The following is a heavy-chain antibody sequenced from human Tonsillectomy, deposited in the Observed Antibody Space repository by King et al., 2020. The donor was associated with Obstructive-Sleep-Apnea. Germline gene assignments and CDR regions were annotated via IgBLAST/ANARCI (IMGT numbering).Heavy chain of an antibody. Sequence: QLQESGPGLVKPSKTLSLTCTVSGGSISSYYWSWIRQPPGKGLEWIGYIYYSGSTNYNPSLKSRITISVDTSKNQFSLKLSSVTAADTAVYYCARSQRTTGVDYWGQGTLVTVSS. CDR1: GGSISSYY. D-gene: IGHD1-1*01. CDR2: IYYSGST. J-gene: IGHJ4*02. CDR3: ARSQRTTGVDY. V-gene: IGHV4-59*01.